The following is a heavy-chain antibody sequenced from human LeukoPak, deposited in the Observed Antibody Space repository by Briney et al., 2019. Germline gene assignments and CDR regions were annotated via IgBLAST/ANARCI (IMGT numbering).Heavy chain of an antibody. D-gene: IGHD2-15*01. CDR1: GFTFSSYG. V-gene: IGHV3-23*01. Sequence: PGGTLRLSCAASGFTFSSYGMSWVRQAPGKGLEWVSAISGSGGSTYYADSVKGRFTISRDNSKNTLYLQMNSLRAEDTAVYYCARDRVYCSGGSCYPLCMDVWGKGTTVTISS. CDR3: ARDRVYCSGGSCYPLCMDV. CDR2: ISGSGGST. J-gene: IGHJ6*03.